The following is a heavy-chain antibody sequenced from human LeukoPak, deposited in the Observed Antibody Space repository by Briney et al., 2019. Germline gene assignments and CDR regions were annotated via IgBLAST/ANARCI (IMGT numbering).Heavy chain of an antibody. Sequence: GGSLRLSCAASGFTFSSYAMHWVRQAPGKGLEWVAVISYDGSNKYYADSVRGRFTISRDNSKNTLYLQMNSLRAEDTAVYYCAKFFTGEYVRAFDVWGQGTLVTVSS. CDR3: AKFFTGEYVRAFDV. J-gene: IGHJ4*02. CDR1: GFTFSSYA. V-gene: IGHV3-30*18. CDR2: ISYDGSNK. D-gene: IGHD3-10*02.